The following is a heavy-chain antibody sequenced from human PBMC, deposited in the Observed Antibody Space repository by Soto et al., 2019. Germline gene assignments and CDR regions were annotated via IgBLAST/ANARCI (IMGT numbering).Heavy chain of an antibody. D-gene: IGHD3-10*01. CDR1: GASISAYY. CDR2: IFYNGRT. J-gene: IGHJ4*02. Sequence: QVQLQESGPGLVNPSETLSLTCTVSGASISAYYWTWIRQPPGMGLEYIGFIFYNGRTNYNPSLKGRVTMSVDTSTNQFSLTLTSVTAADTAVYYCGRHYGSGTYPIDYWGQGTQVTVSS. CDR3: GRHYGSGTYPIDY. V-gene: IGHV4-59*08.